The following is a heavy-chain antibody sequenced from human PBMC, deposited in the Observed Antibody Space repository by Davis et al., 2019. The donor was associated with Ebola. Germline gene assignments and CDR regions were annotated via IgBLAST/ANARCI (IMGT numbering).Heavy chain of an antibody. CDR3: AAGGRGGGFDV. J-gene: IGHJ3*01. D-gene: IGHD3-16*01. V-gene: IGHV1-69-2*01. Sequence: VTVSCQASGYTFTGYYMHWVRQAPGNGLEWLGNFDPENAEAIYADKFEGRVIMTADTSSDTAYVILSSLRSEDSAVYYCAAGGRGGGFDVWGQGTMVTVS. CDR2: FDPENAEA. CDR1: GYTFTGYY.